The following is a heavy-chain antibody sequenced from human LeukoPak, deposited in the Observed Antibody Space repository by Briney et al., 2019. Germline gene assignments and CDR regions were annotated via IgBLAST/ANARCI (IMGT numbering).Heavy chain of an antibody. D-gene: IGHD3-22*01. Sequence: GGSLRLSCAASGFTFSSYAMSWVRQAPGKGLEWVAVISYDGSNKYYADSVKGRFTISRDNSKNTLYLQMSSLRAEDTAVYYCAKGYYDSSGYWYFDLWGRGTLVTVSS. V-gene: IGHV3-30*18. CDR3: AKGYYDSSGYWYFDL. CDR2: ISYDGSNK. J-gene: IGHJ2*01. CDR1: GFTFSSYA.